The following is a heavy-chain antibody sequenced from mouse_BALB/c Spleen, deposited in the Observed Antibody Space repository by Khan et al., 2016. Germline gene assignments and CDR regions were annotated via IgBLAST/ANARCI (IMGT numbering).Heavy chain of an antibody. J-gene: IGHJ2*01. V-gene: IGHV14-3*02. CDR1: GFNIKDTY. Sequence: EVQLQESGAELVKPGASVKLSCTASGFNIKDTYMHWVKQRPEQGLEWIGRIDPANGNTKYDPKFQGKATITADTSSNTAYLQLSSLTSEDTVVYYCARGYGLDYWGQGTTLTVSS. CDR3: ARGYGLDY. D-gene: IGHD1-1*01. CDR2: IDPANGNT.